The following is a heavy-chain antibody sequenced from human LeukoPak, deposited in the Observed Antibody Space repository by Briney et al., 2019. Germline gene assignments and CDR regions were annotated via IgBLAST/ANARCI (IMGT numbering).Heavy chain of an antibody. CDR3: ARHGEGGSGY. Sequence: PSETLSLTCSVSGGSFSSYFWSWVRQPAGKGLEWIGRIYPSGNTNYNPSLKSRVTLSVDTSKTQFSLRLSSVTAADTAMYYCARHGEGGSGYWGQGTLVTVSS. V-gene: IGHV4-4*07. CDR2: IYPSGNT. J-gene: IGHJ4*02. CDR1: GGSFSSYF. D-gene: IGHD3-10*01.